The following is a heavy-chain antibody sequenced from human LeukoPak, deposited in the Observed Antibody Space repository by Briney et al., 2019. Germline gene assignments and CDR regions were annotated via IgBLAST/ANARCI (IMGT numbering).Heavy chain of an antibody. Sequence: SETLSLTCAVYGGSFSGYYWGWIRQPPGKGLEWIGSIYYSGSTYYNPSLKSRVTISVDTSKNQFSLKLSSVTAADTAVYYCTRDDGDGYNPGSWGAFDIWGQGTMVTVSS. CDR3: TRDDGDGYNPGSWGAFDI. J-gene: IGHJ3*02. CDR1: GGSFSGYY. V-gene: IGHV4-34*01. CDR2: IYYSGST. D-gene: IGHD5-24*01.